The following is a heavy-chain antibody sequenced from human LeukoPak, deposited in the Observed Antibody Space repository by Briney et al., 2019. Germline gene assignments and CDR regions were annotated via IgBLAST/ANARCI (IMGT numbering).Heavy chain of an antibody. J-gene: IGHJ4*02. D-gene: IGHD3-10*01. CDR1: GYIFSSYT. Sequence: ASVKVSCKASGYIFSSYTINWVRQAPGQGLEWMGWINTNTGDPAYAQDFKGRFVLSMDKSVSTTYLQISSLKAEDTAVYYCARSSRGVIGLLDYWSQGTLVTVSS. CDR3: ARSSRGVIGLLDY. CDR2: INTNTGDP. V-gene: IGHV7-4-1*02.